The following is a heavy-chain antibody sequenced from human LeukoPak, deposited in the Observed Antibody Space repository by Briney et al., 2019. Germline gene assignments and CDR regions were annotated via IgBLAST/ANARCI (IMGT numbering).Heavy chain of an antibody. CDR3: ATPVDTYDSSGYYSAFDY. CDR2: IGGSNGIT. D-gene: IGHD3-22*01. V-gene: IGHV3-23*01. Sequence: GGSLRLSCAASRFTFNSYAMSWVRQAPGKGLEWVSVIGGSNGITFYVGSVKGRFTISRDNSKDTLYLQMNSLRAEDTAVYYCATPVDTYDSSGYYSAFDYWGQGTLVTVSS. CDR1: RFTFNSYA. J-gene: IGHJ4*02.